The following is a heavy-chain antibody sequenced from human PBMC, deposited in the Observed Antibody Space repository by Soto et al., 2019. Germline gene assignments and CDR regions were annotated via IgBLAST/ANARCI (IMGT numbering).Heavy chain of an antibody. CDR2: IKQDGREK. CDR3: AKNNRYCSSTNCFVFDY. Sequence: GGSLRLSCAASGFTFSGYWMSWVRQAPGKGLEWVANIKQDGREKYYVDSVKGRFTISRDNAKNSLYLLMNSLRAEDTAVYYCAKNNRYCSSTNCFVFDYWGQGTLVTVSS. V-gene: IGHV3-7*01. J-gene: IGHJ4*02. D-gene: IGHD2-2*01. CDR1: GFTFSGYW.